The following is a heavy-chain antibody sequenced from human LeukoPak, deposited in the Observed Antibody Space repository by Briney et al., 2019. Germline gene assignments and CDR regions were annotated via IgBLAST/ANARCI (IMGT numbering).Heavy chain of an antibody. CDR3: AKYSTNYYDSSGYPDY. CDR1: GFTFSSYG. V-gene: IGHV3-30*18. Sequence: GGSLRLSCAASGFTFSSYGMHWVRQAPGKGLEWVAVISYDGSNKYYADSVKGRFTISRDNSKNTLYLQMNSLRAEDTAVYYCAKYSTNYYDSSGYPDYWGQGTLVTVSS. J-gene: IGHJ4*02. CDR2: ISYDGSNK. D-gene: IGHD3-22*01.